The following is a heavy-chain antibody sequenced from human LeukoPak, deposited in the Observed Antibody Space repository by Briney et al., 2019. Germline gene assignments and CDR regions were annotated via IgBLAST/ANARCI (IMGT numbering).Heavy chain of an antibody. D-gene: IGHD3-10*01. J-gene: IGHJ4*02. CDR3: VKDSGSYYTSGY. Sequence: GGSLRLSCAASAFTFNNYDMHWVRQAPGKGLEWVAFIRYDGSNKYYADFVEGRFTISRDNSKNTLYLLMNSLRAEDTAVYYCVKDSGSYYTSGYWGQGTLVTVSS. CDR2: IRYDGSNK. V-gene: IGHV3-30*02. CDR1: AFTFNNYD.